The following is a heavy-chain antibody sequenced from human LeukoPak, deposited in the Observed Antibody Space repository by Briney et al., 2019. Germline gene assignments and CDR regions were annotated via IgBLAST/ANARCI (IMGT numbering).Heavy chain of an antibody. CDR2: IYYSGST. V-gene: IGHV4-59*01. CDR1: GGSISSYY. D-gene: IGHD1-26*01. CDR3: ARDSSRRPYSGSYYLSWYFDL. J-gene: IGHJ2*01. Sequence: SETLSLTCTVSGGSISSYYWSWIRQPPGKGLEWIGYIYYSGSTNYNPSLKSRVTISVDTSKNQFSLKLSSVTAADTAVYYCARDSSRRPYSGSYYLSWYFDLWGRGTLVTVSS.